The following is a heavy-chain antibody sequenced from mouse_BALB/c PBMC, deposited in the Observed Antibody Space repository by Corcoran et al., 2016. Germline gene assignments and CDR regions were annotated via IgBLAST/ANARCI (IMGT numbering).Heavy chain of an antibody. CDR1: GYSFTNYG. Sequence: QIQLVQSGPELQKPGETFKISCKASGYSFTNYGMNWVKQAPGKSLKWMGWINTYTGEPTYADDFKGRFAFSFETSASTAYLQINNLKNEDMATYFCARWLLYYFDYWGQGTTLTVSS. D-gene: IGHD2-3*01. V-gene: IGHV9-1*02. CDR2: INTYTGEP. CDR3: ARWLLYYFDY. J-gene: IGHJ2*01.